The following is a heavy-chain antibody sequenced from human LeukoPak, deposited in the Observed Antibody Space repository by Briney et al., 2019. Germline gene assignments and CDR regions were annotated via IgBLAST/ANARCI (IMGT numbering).Heavy chain of an antibody. CDR3: ARGARYSGYEGPYFDY. J-gene: IGHJ4*02. CDR2: IYYSGST. D-gene: IGHD5-12*01. CDR1: GGSISSYY. Sequence: SETLTLTCTVSGGSISSYYWSWIRQPPGKGLEWIGYIYYSGSTNYNPSLKSRVTISVDTSKNQFSLKLSSVTAADTAVYYCARGARYSGYEGPYFDYWGQGTLVTVSS. V-gene: IGHV4-59*01.